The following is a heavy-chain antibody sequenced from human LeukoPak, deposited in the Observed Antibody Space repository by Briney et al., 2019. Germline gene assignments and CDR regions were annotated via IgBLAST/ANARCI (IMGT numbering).Heavy chain of an antibody. J-gene: IGHJ6*02. Sequence: GGSLRLSCAASGFTFSSYEMNWVRQAPGKGLEWVSHISSSGSTIYYADSVKGRFTISRDNAKNSLYLQMNSLRAEDTAVYYCAREITIFGVVIDTYYYYGMDVWGQGTTVTVSS. D-gene: IGHD3-3*01. CDR1: GFTFSSYE. CDR3: AREITIFGVVIDTYYYYGMDV. V-gene: IGHV3-48*03. CDR2: ISSSGSTI.